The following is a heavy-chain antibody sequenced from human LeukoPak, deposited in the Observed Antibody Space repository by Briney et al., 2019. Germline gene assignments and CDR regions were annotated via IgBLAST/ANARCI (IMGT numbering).Heavy chain of an antibody. D-gene: IGHD5-24*01. CDR2: ISAYNGNT. V-gene: IGHV1-18*01. CDR1: GYTFTSYG. CDR3: AKSGGRDGYKGLYFDY. Sequence: GASVKVSCKASGYTFTSYGISWVRQAPGQGLEWMGWISAYNGNTNYAQKLQGRVIMTTDTSTSTAYMELRSLRSDDTAVYYCAKSGGRDGYKGLYFDYWGQGTLVTVSS. J-gene: IGHJ4*02.